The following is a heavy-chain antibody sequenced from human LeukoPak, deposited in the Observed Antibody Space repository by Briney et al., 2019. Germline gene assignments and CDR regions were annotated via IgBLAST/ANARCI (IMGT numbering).Heavy chain of an antibody. D-gene: IGHD6-13*01. V-gene: IGHV4-31*03. CDR3: ARDMSSSWYDY. Sequence: TSETLSLTCTVSGGSISSGGYYWSWLRQHPGKGLEWIGYIYYSGSTYYNPSLKSRVTISVDTSKNQFSLKLSSVTAADTAVYYCARDMSSSWYDYWGQGTLVTVSS. CDR2: IYYSGST. CDR1: GGSISSGGYY. J-gene: IGHJ4*02.